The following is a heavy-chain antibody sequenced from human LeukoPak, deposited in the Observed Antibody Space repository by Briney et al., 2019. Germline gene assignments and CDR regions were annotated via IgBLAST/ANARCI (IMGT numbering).Heavy chain of an antibody. V-gene: IGHV4-34*01. Sequence: PSETLSLTCAVYGGSFSGYYWSWIRQPPGKGLEWIGEINHSGSTNYNPSLKSRVTISVDTSKNQFSLKLSSVTAADTAVYYCAREHPPHTYYYDSSGYYVDYWGQGTLVTVSS. D-gene: IGHD3-22*01. CDR1: GGSFSGYY. CDR2: INHSGST. CDR3: AREHPPHTYYYDSSGYYVDY. J-gene: IGHJ4*02.